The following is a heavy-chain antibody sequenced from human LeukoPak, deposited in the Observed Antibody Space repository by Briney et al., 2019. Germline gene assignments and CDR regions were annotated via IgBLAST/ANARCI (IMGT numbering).Heavy chain of an antibody. D-gene: IGHD3-10*01. CDR3: ARSAGSGSSNWFDP. CDR2: INPGNGDT. J-gene: IGHJ5*02. V-gene: IGHV1-3*01. CDR1: GYTFTGYA. Sequence: ASVKVSCKASGYTFTGYALHWVRQAPGHRLEWMAWINPGNGDTKYSQKFQGRVTITRDTSATTAYMELSSLRSEDTTMYYCARSAGSGSSNWFDPWGQGTLVTVSS.